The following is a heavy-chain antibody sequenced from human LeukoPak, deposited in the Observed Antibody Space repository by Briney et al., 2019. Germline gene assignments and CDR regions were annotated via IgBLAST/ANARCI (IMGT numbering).Heavy chain of an antibody. CDR1: GFTFSNYG. V-gene: IGHV3-21*01. CDR3: ARDLGGYSYGSHFDY. D-gene: IGHD5-18*01. J-gene: IGHJ4*02. CDR2: IDSSGGYM. Sequence: PGGSLRLSCAASGFTFSNYGMHWARQAPGKGLEWASSIDSSGGYMFYADSVKGRFTISRDNARNSLYLHMNSLRAEDTAVYYCARDLGGYSYGSHFDYWGQGTLVTVSS.